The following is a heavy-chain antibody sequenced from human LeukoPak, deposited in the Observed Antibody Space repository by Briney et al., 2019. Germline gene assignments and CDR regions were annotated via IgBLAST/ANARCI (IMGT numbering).Heavy chain of an antibody. J-gene: IGHJ4*02. V-gene: IGHV4-34*01. CDR3: ARELTATTYFDY. CDR2: INHSGST. D-gene: IGHD4-17*01. CDR1: GGSFSGYY. Sequence: SETLSLTCAVYGGSFSGYYWSWIRQPPGKGLEWIGEINHSGSTNYNPSLKSRVTISIDTSKNQFSLKLSSVTAADTAVYYCARELTATTYFDYWGREPWSPPPQ.